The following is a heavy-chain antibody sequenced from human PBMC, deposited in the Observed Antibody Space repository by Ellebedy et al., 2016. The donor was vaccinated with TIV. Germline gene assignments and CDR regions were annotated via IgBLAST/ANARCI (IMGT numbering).Heavy chain of an antibody. V-gene: IGHV4-59*01. CDR2: IYYSGST. Sequence: SETLSLXXAVYGGSFSGYYWSWIRQPPGKGLEWIGYIYYSGSTNYNPSLKSRVTISVDTSKNQFSLKLSSVTAADTAVYYCARGSHYIFDYWGQGTLVTVSS. J-gene: IGHJ4*02. CDR3: ARGSHYIFDY. D-gene: IGHD1-26*01. CDR1: GGSFSGYY.